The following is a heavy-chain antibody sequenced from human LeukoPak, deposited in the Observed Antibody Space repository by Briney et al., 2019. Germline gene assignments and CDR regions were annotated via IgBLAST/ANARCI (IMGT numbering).Heavy chain of an antibody. V-gene: IGHV4-59*01. J-gene: IGHJ3*02. CDR1: GGSISSYY. CDR3: ARDRREPYYDFWSGYYTFKDAFDI. CDR2: IYYSGST. D-gene: IGHD3-3*01. Sequence: PSETLSLTCTVSGGSISSYYWSWIRQPPGKGLEWIGYIYYSGSTNYNTSLKSRVTISVDTSKNQFSLKLSSVTAANTAVYYCARDRREPYYDFWSGYYTFKDAFDIWGQGTMVTVSS.